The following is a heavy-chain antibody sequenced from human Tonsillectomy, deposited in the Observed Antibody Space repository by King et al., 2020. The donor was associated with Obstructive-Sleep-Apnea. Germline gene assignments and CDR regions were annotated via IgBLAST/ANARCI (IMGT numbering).Heavy chain of an antibody. CDR3: ARDQPYHSESSGPIDY. CDR2: IRSSGSIM. D-gene: IGHD3-22*01. CDR1: GFTFSSYT. Sequence: VQLVESGGGLVQPGGSLRLSCAASGFTFSSYTMNWVRQAPGKGLEWISFIRSSGSIMFYAASVKGRFTISRDNSKNSLYLQMNRLRAEDTAVYYCARDQPYHSESSGPIDYWGQGTLVTVSS. V-gene: IGHV3-48*04. J-gene: IGHJ4*02.